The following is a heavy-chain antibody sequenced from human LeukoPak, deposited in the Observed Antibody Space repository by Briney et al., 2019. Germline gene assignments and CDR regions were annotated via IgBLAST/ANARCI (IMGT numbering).Heavy chain of an antibody. Sequence: SETLSLTCTVSGGSISSGSYYWSWIRQPAGKGLEWIGRIYTSGSTNYNPSLKSRVTISVDTSKNQFSLKLSSVTAADTAVYYCARDRLWFGGVHWFDPWGQGTLVTVSS. CDR1: GGSISSGSYY. J-gene: IGHJ5*02. D-gene: IGHD3-10*01. CDR3: ARDRLWFGGVHWFDP. CDR2: IYTSGST. V-gene: IGHV4-61*02.